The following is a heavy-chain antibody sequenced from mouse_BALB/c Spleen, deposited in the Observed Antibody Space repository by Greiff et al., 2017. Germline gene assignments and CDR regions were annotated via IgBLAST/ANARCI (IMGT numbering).Heavy chain of an antibody. CDR2: ISSGGSYT. CDR3: ARSYDYDQAWFAY. D-gene: IGHD2-4*01. Sequence: EVKLVESGGGLVKPGGSLKLSCAASGFTFSSYAMSWVRQSPEKRLEWVAEISSGGSYTYYPDTVTGRFTISRDNAKNTLYLEMSSLRSEDTAMYYCARSYDYDQAWFAYWGQGTLVTVSA. CDR1: GFTFSSYA. V-gene: IGHV5-9-4*01. J-gene: IGHJ3*01.